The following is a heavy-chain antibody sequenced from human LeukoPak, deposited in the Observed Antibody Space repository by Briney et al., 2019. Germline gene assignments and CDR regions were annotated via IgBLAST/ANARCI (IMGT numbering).Heavy chain of an antibody. CDR2: ITWNSGII. D-gene: IGHD2-2*01. J-gene: IGHJ4*02. CDR1: GFTFDDYA. Sequence: GGSLRLSCAASGFTFDDYAMHWVRQAPGRGLEWVSGITWNSGIIGYADSVKGRFTISRDNAKNSLYLQMNSLRAEDTAVYYCARDGGYCSSTSCSLFDYWGQGTLVTVSS. CDR3: ARDGGYCSSTSCSLFDY. V-gene: IGHV3-9*01.